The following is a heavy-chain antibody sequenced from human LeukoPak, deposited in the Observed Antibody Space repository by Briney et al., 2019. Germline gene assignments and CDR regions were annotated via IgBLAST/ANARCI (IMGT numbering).Heavy chain of an antibody. CDR1: GDSISLSFYC. V-gene: IGHV4-39*06. J-gene: IGHJ4*02. D-gene: IGHD3-10*01. CDR3: ARDPLLWFGEFGALDY. Sequence: SETLSLTCSVSGDSISLSFYCWGWIRQPPGKALEWIGSVYYSGTTSYNPSLKSRVTISVDTSKNQFPLKLSSVTAADTAVYYCARDPLLWFGEFGALDYWGQGTLVTVSS. CDR2: VYYSGTT.